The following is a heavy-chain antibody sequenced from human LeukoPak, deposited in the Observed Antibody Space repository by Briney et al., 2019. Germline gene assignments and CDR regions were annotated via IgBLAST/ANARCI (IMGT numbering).Heavy chain of an antibody. CDR1: GFTFSSYA. V-gene: IGHV3-23*01. CDR3: AKTRSPYCSSTSCPEDY. CDR2: ISGSGGST. Sequence: GGSLRLSCAASGFTFSSYAMSWVRQAPGKGLEWVSGISGSGGSTYYADSVKGRFTISRDNSKNTLYLQMNSLRAEDTAVYYCAKTRSPYCSSTSCPEDYWGQGTLVTVSS. J-gene: IGHJ4*02. D-gene: IGHD2-2*01.